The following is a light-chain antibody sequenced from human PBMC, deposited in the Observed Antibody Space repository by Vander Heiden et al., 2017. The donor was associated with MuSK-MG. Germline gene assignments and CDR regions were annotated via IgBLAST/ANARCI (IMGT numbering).Light chain of an antibody. CDR3: QQDISYWT. J-gene: IGKJ1*01. CDR2: DAS. CDR1: RSISSW. Sequence: ITCRASRSISSWLAWYQQKPGKAPKLLISDASSLRSGVPSRFSGSGSGTEFTLTISSLQPDDFATYYCQQDISYWTFGQGTKVEIK. V-gene: IGKV1-5*01.